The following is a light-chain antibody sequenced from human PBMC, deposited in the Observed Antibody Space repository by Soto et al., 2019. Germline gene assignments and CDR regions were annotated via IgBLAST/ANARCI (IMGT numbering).Light chain of an antibody. Sequence: QSVLTQPPSVSAAPGQTVTISCSGSSSNIGNNYVSWYQQLPGTAPKLLIYDHNKRPSGIPDRFSGSKSGTSATLGITGLQTGDEADYYCGTWDSSLSVWVFGGGTKVTVL. V-gene: IGLV1-51*01. CDR1: SSNIGNNY. CDR2: DHN. J-gene: IGLJ3*02. CDR3: GTWDSSLSVWV.